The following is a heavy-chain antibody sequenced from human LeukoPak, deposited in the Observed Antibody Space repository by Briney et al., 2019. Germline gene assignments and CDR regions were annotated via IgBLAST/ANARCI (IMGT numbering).Heavy chain of an antibody. J-gene: IGHJ4*02. V-gene: IGHV1-18*01. D-gene: IGHD3-22*01. CDR3: ARERFGGYYLDSSGYYSGY. Sequence: ASVKVSCKASGYTFTNYGSSWVRQAPGQGLEWMGWISAYNGNTNYAQKLQGRVTLTTDTSTSTAYMELRSLRSDDTAVYYCARERFGGYYLDSSGYYSGYWGQGTLVTVSS. CDR2: ISAYNGNT. CDR1: GYTFTNYG.